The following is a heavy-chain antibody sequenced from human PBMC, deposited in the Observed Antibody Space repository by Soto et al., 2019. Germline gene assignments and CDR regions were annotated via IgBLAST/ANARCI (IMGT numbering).Heavy chain of an antibody. J-gene: IGHJ6*03. V-gene: IGHV1-18*01. Sequence: ASVKVSCKASGYTFTSYGISWVRQAPGQGLEWMGWISAYNGNTNYAQRLQGRVTMTTDTSTSTAYMELRSLRSDDTAVYYCARDGGRPPYYYYMDVWGKGTTVTVSS. D-gene: IGHD3-3*01. CDR3: ARDGGRPPYYYYMDV. CDR2: ISAYNGNT. CDR1: GYTFTSYG.